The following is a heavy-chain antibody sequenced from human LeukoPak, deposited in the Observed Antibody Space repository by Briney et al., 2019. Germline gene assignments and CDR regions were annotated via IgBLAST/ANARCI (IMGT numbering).Heavy chain of an antibody. J-gene: IGHJ4*02. CDR2: ISGSGGST. CDR3: AKDYYDSSGYYANAPSDY. Sequence: PGGSLRLSCAASGFTFSSYAMSWVRQAPGKGLEWVSAISGSGGSTYYADSVKGRFTISRDNSKNTLYLQMNSLRAEDTAVYYCAKDYYDSSGYYANAPSDYWGQGTLVTVSS. CDR1: GFTFSSYA. V-gene: IGHV3-23*01. D-gene: IGHD3-22*01.